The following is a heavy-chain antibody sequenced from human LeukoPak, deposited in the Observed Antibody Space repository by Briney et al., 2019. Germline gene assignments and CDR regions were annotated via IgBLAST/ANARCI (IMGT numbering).Heavy chain of an antibody. Sequence: SETLSLTCTVSGGSISSSSYYWGWIRQPPRKGLEWIGSIYYSGSTCYNPSLKSRVTISVDTSKNQFSLKLSSVTAADTAVYYCARLYYYYYYYMDVWGKGTTVTVSS. V-gene: IGHV4-39*01. CDR1: GGSISSSSYY. CDR3: ARLYYYYYYYMDV. J-gene: IGHJ6*03. CDR2: IYYSGST.